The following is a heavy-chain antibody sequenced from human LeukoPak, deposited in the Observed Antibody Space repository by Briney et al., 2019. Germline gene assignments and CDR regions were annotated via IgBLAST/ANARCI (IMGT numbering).Heavy chain of an antibody. J-gene: IGHJ6*02. CDR3: ARDAPAAMTRAGYYGMDV. CDR2: INHSGST. D-gene: IGHD2-2*01. Sequence: SETLSLTCAVSGDSITSSKWRSWIRQPPGNGLEWTGEINHSGSTSYNPSLKSRVTISVDTSKNQFSLKLSSVTAADTAVYYCARDAPAAMTRAGYYGMDVWGQGTTVTVSS. CDR1: GDSITSSKW. V-gene: IGHV4-4*02.